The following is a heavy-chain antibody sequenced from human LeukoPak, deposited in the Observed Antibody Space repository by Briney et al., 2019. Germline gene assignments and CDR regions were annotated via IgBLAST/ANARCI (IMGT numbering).Heavy chain of an antibody. CDR1: GYTLTELS. D-gene: IGHD3-10*01. CDR2: FDPEDGET. Sequence: GASGKVSCKVSGYTLTELSMHWVRQAPGKGLEWMGGFDPEDGETNYAQKFQGRVTMTDDTSTDTAYMELSSLRSEDTAVYYCATVSRVNMRRSIWFGELLSREFDYWGQGTLVTVSS. V-gene: IGHV1-24*01. J-gene: IGHJ4*02. CDR3: ATVSRVNMRRSIWFGELLSREFDY.